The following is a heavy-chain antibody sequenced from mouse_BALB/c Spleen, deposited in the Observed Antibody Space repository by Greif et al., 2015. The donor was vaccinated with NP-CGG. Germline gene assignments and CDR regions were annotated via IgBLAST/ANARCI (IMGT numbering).Heavy chain of an antibody. Sequence: EVKLVESGGGLVQPGGSRKLSCAASGFTFSSFGMHWVRQAPEKGLEWVAYISSGSSTIYYADTVKGRFTISRDNPKNTLFLQMTSLRSEDTAMYYCARATTVVGRGFAYWGQGTLVTVSA. CDR1: GFTFSSFG. CDR2: ISSGSSTI. D-gene: IGHD1-1*01. CDR3: ARATTVVGRGFAY. J-gene: IGHJ3*01. V-gene: IGHV5-17*02.